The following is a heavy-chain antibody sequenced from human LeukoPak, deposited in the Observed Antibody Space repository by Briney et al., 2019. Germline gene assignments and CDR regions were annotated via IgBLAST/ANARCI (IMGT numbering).Heavy chain of an antibody. CDR3: ARGADTGYSSDS. CDR1: GFTFSSYE. J-gene: IGHJ5*02. CDR2: ISSSGSTI. D-gene: IGHD6-19*01. Sequence: GGSLRLSCAASGFTFSSYEMNWVRQAPGKGLEWVSYISSSGSTIYYADSVKGRFTISRDNAKNTLYLQMNSLRAEDTAVYYCARGADTGYSSDSWGQGTLVTVSS. V-gene: IGHV3-48*03.